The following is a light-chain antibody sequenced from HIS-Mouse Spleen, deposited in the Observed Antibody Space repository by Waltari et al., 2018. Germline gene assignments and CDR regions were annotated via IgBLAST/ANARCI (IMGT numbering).Light chain of an antibody. CDR2: DVS. J-gene: IGLJ2*01. V-gene: IGLV2-14*03. Sequence: QSALTQPASVSGSPGQSLTISCTGTSSDAGGYNYVSWYQQHPGKAPKLMIYDVSNRPSGVSNRFSVSKSGNTASLTISGLQAEDEADYYCSSYTSSSTLVVFGGGTKLTVL. CDR3: SSYTSSSTLVV. CDR1: SSDAGGYNY.